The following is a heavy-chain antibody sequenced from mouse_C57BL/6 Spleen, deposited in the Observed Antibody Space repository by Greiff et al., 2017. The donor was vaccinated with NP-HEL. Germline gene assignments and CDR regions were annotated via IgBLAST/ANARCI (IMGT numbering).Heavy chain of an antibody. D-gene: IGHD6-5*01. V-gene: IGHV1-62-2*01. CDR3: ARHAYDYYAMDY. CDR1: GYTFTEYT. CDR2: FYPGSGSI. J-gene: IGHJ4*01. Sequence: VKLVDSGAELVKPGASVKLSCKASGYTFTEYTIHWVKQRSGQGLEWIGWFYPGSGSIKYNEKFKDKATLTADKSSSTVYMELSRLTSEDSAVYFCARHAYDYYAMDYWGQGTSVTVSS.